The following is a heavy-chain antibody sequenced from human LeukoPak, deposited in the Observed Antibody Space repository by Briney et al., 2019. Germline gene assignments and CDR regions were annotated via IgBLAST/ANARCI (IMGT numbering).Heavy chain of an antibody. CDR3: ARFGYYYGSGRNQAFDI. D-gene: IGHD3-10*01. V-gene: IGHV1-18*01. J-gene: IGHJ3*02. CDR1: GYTFTSYG. Sequence: ASVKVSCKASGYTFTSYGISWVRQAPGQGLEWMGWISAYNGNTNYAQKLQGRVTMTTDTSTSTAYMELRSLRSDDTAVYYCARFGYYYGSGRNQAFDIWGQGTMVTVSS. CDR2: ISAYNGNT.